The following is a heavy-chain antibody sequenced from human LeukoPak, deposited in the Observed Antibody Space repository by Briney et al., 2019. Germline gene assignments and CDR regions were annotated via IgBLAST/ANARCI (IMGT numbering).Heavy chain of an antibody. J-gene: IGHJ4*02. CDR3: ARVKGVVGATSYYFDY. CDR2: IIPIFGTA. V-gene: IGHV1-69*01. Sequence: SVKVSCKASGGTFSSYAISWVRQAPGQGLEWMGGIIPIFGTANYAQKFQGRVTITADESTSTAYMELSSLRSEDTAVYYCARVKGVVGATSYYFDYWGQGTLVTVSS. CDR1: GGTFSSYA. D-gene: IGHD1-26*01.